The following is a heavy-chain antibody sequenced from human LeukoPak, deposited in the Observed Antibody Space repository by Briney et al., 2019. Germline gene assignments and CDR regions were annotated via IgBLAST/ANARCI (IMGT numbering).Heavy chain of an antibody. Sequence: PGGSLRLSCVASGFSFNRYSINWVRQAPGKGLEWLAYISSSSTIYYADSVQGRFTISRDDAKNSVSLQMNSLRAEDTAVYFCARDSSEAARPDYFDYWGQRTLVTVSS. J-gene: IGHJ4*02. D-gene: IGHD6-6*01. V-gene: IGHV3-48*01. CDR2: ISSSSTI. CDR1: GFSFNRYS. CDR3: ARDSSEAARPDYFDY.